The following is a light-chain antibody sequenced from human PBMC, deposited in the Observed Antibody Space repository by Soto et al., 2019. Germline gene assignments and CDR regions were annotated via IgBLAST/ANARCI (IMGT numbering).Light chain of an antibody. J-gene: IGKJ4*01. CDR1: QSVSNY. CDR2: DAS. CDR3: LQRRKWSLT. V-gene: IGKV3-11*01. Sequence: EIVLTQSPATLSLSPGERATLSCRASQSVSNYLAWYQQKPGQAPRLFIYDASNRATGIPARFSGSGSGTDFTLTITSPEPEDFEVYSSLQRRKWSLTFGGGTKVEIK.